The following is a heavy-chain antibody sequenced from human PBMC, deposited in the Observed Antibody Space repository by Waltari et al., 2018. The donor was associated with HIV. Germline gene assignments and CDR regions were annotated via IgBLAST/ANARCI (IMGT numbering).Heavy chain of an antibody. CDR3: ARESYYYDSSGYPLAY. V-gene: IGHV3-48*04. D-gene: IGHD3-22*01. CDR1: GLTFNTFG. J-gene: IGHJ4*02. Sequence: DVQLEESGGGLVQPGGSLRLSCAAPGLTFNTFGFNWVRPAPGKGLEWVSYISTSSRPIYYADSVKGHFTISRDDAKNSLYLEMNSLRADDTAVYYCARESYYYDSSGYPLAYWGQGILVTVSS. CDR2: ISTSSRPI.